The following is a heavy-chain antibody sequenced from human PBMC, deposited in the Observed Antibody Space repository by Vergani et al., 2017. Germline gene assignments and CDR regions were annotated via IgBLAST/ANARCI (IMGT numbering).Heavy chain of an antibody. Sequence: QVQLVQSGAEVKKPGSSVKVSCKASGGTFSSYAISWVRQAPGQGLEWMGRIIPAFGTANYAQKFQGRVTITADESTSTAYMELSSLRSDDTAVYYCARDPSLTINFSTSAPWGQGTLVTVSS. CDR1: GGTFSSYA. CDR3: ARDPSLTINFSTSAP. V-gene: IGHV1-69*13. J-gene: IGHJ5*02. CDR2: IIPAFGTA. D-gene: IGHD3-10*01.